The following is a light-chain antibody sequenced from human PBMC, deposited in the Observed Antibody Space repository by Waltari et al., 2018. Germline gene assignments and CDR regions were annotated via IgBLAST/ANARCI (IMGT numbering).Light chain of an antibody. CDR1: QSVGGN. J-gene: IGKJ2*01. V-gene: IGKV3-15*01. CDR2: GAS. Sequence: IVMTQSPATLSVSPGERATLSCRASQSVGGNLAWYQQTPGQAPRLLIDGASTLVTGLPARFSGRGSETEFTLTISSVQSEDFAVYYCQQYNDWPLYTFGQGTKLEIK. CDR3: QQYNDWPLYT.